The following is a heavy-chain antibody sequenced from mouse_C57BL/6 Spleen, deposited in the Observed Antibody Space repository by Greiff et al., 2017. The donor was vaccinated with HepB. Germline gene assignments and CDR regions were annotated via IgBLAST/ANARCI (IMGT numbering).Heavy chain of an antibody. Sequence: EVKVVESEGGLVQPGSSMKLSCTASGFTFSDYYMAWVRQVPEKGLEWVANINYDGSSTYYLDSLKSRFIISRYNAKNILYLQMSSLKSEDTATYYCARGRYYYGSTIYAMDYWGQGTSVTVSS. CDR2: INYDGSST. V-gene: IGHV5-16*01. CDR3: ARGRYYYGSTIYAMDY. D-gene: IGHD1-1*01. CDR1: GFTFSDYY. J-gene: IGHJ4*01.